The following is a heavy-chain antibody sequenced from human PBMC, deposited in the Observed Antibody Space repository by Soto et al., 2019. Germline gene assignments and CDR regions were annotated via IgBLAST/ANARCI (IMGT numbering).Heavy chain of an antibody. CDR1: GFTFSSYS. J-gene: IGHJ5*02. CDR2: ISSSSSTI. CDR3: AKAGGFCSGADCFPNWFDP. D-gene: IGHD2-15*01. V-gene: IGHV3-48*01. Sequence: GGSLRLSCAASGFTFSSYSMNWVRQAPGKGLEWVSYISSSSSTIYHADSVKGRFTISRDNAKNSLYLQMDSLRAEDTAVYYCAKAGGFCSGADCFPNWFDPWGQGTLVTVSS.